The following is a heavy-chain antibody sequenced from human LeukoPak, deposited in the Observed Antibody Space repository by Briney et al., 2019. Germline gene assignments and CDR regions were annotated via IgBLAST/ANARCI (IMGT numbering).Heavy chain of an antibody. CDR2: IYYSGTT. CDR3: ARGPYSGYTLRPLDY. Sequence: SETLSLTCTVSGGSISSSRYYWGWNRQPPGKGLEWLGSIYYSGTTYYNPSLKSRVTISVDTSKNQFSLKLTSVIAADTAVYYCARGPYSGYTLRPLDYWGQGTLVTVSS. V-gene: IGHV4-39*07. J-gene: IGHJ4*02. CDR1: GGSISSSRYY. D-gene: IGHD5-12*01.